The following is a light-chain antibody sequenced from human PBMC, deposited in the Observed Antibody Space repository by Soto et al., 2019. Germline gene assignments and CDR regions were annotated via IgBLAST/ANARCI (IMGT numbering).Light chain of an antibody. V-gene: IGKV1-5*01. CDR2: DAS. J-gene: IGKJ1*01. Sequence: DIQMTQSPSSLSASVGDRVSITCRASQSISTWLAWYQQQPGRAPRLLIYDASSLQSGVPSRFGGNGSGTEFTLTISSLQPDDFSSYYCQHYYNYPWTFGQGTKVDIK. CDR1: QSISTW. CDR3: QHYYNYPWT.